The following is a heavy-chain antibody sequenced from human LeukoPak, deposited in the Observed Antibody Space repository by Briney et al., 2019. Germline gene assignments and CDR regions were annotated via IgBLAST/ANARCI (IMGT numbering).Heavy chain of an antibody. CDR2: INWNSDSI. CDR3: AINGGGDSGYGNFDY. D-gene: IGHD5-12*01. Sequence: GGSLRLSCAVSGFTFDDYAMHWVRQVPGKGLEWVSGINWNSDSIGYADCVKGRFTTSRDNAKNSLYLQMNSLRAEDTAFYYCAINGGGDSGYGNFDYWGQGTLVTVSS. CDR1: GFTFDDYA. J-gene: IGHJ4*02. V-gene: IGHV3-9*01.